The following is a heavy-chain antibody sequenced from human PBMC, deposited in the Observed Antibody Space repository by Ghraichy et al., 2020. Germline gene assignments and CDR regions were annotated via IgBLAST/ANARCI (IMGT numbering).Heavy chain of an antibody. D-gene: IGHD1-14*01. Sequence: GGSLRLSCAASGFTFSSYAMHWVRQAPGKGLEWVAVISYDGSNKYYADSVKGRFTISRDNSKNTLYLQMNSLRAEDTAVYYCARERMFGTKNWFDPWGQGTLVTVSS. CDR1: GFTFSSYA. CDR2: ISYDGSNK. V-gene: IGHV3-30-3*01. J-gene: IGHJ5*02. CDR3: ARERMFGTKNWFDP.